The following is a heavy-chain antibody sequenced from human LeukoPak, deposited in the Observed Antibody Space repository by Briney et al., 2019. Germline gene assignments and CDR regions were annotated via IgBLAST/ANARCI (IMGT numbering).Heavy chain of an antibody. J-gene: IGHJ4*02. D-gene: IGHD6-6*01. CDR2: IYYSGST. Sequence: SETLSLTCTVSGGSISSYYWGWIRQPPGKGLEWIGSIYYSGSTYYNPSLKSRVTISVDTSKNQFSLKLSSVTAADTAVYYCARRVVAARPFDYWGQGTLVTVSS. CDR3: ARRVVAARPFDY. V-gene: IGHV4-39*01. CDR1: GGSISSYY.